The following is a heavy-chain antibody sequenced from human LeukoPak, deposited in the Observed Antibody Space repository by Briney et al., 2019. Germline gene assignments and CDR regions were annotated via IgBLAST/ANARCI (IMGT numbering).Heavy chain of an antibody. D-gene: IGHD6-13*01. V-gene: IGHV4-34*01. CDR2: INHSEST. CDR1: GGSFSGYY. CDR3: ARGPAAAGTLRSYYFDY. Sequence: PSETLSLTCAVYGGSFSGYYWSWIRQPPGKGLEWIGEINHSESTNYNPSLKSRVTISVDTSKNQFSLKLSSVTAADTAVYYCARGPAAAGTLRSYYFDYWGQGTLVTVSS. J-gene: IGHJ4*02.